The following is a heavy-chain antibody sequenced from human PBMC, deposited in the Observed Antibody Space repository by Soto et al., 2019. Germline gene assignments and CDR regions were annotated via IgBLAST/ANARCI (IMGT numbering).Heavy chain of an antibody. CDR2: IYYSGST. J-gene: IGHJ4*02. V-gene: IGHV4-39*02. D-gene: IGHD3-22*01. CDR3: ARDSSGYCPFDY. CDR1: GGSISSSSYY. Sequence: SETLSLTCTVSGGSISSSSYYWGWIRQPPGKGLEWIGSIYYSGSTYYNPSLKSRVTISVDTSKNQFSLKLSSVTAADTAVYYCARDSSGYCPFDYRGQGTLVTVSS.